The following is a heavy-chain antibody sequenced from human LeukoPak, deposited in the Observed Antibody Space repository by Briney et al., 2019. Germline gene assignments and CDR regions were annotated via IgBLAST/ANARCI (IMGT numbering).Heavy chain of an antibody. CDR1: GFTFSHYW. V-gene: IGHV3-7*01. Sequence: PGGSLRLSCAASGFTFSHYWMAWVRQAPGKGLEWVANIKQDESDKNYVDSVKGRFTISRDNAKNSLYLQMDSLRVEDTALYYCARDTGGSLDYWVQGTLVTVSS. D-gene: IGHD2-8*02. J-gene: IGHJ4*02. CDR2: IKQDESDK. CDR3: ARDTGGSLDY.